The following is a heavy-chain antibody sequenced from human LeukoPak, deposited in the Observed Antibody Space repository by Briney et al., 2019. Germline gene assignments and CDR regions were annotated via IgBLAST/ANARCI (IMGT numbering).Heavy chain of an antibody. CDR3: ARSPITMVRGVTFFYFDY. D-gene: IGHD3-10*01. Sequence: KPSETLSLTCTVSGGSISSYYWSWIRQPPGKGLEWIGYIYYSGSTNYNPSLKSRVTISVDTSKNQFSLKLSSVTAADTAVYYCARSPITMVRGVTFFYFDYWGQGTLVTVSS. CDR2: IYYSGST. V-gene: IGHV4-59*01. J-gene: IGHJ4*02. CDR1: GGSISSYY.